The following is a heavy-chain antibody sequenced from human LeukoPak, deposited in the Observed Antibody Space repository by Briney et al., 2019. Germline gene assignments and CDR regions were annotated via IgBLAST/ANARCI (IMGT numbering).Heavy chain of an antibody. Sequence: SETLSLTCAVYGGSFSGYYWSWIRQPPGKGLEWIGEINHSGSTNYNPSLKSRVNISVDTSKNQFSLKMTSVTAADTAVYYCARDKGYSSGWYVQSDAFDIWGQGTMVTVSS. CDR3: ARDKGYSSGWYVQSDAFDI. CDR1: GGSFSGYY. D-gene: IGHD6-19*01. CDR2: INHSGST. J-gene: IGHJ3*02. V-gene: IGHV4-34*01.